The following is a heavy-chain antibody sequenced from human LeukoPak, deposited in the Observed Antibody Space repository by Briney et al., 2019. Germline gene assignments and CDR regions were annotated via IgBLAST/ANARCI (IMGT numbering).Heavy chain of an antibody. Sequence: GGSLRLSCAASGFTFSSYGMHWVRRAPGKGLEWVSVIWYDGSNQYYADSVKGRFTISRDNSKNTLSLQINSLRAEDTAVYYCAREAYGYNFYFDYWGQGTLVTVSS. CDR2: IWYDGSNQ. J-gene: IGHJ4*02. CDR1: GFTFSSYG. CDR3: AREAYGYNFYFDY. V-gene: IGHV3-33*01. D-gene: IGHD5-24*01.